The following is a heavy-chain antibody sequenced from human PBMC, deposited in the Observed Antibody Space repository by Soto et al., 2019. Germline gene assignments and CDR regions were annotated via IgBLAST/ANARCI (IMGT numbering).Heavy chain of an antibody. J-gene: IGHJ4*02. CDR1: GGSISSGGYY. CDR3: AGGPGVARNY. CDR2: IYHSGST. Sequence: SETLSLTCTVSGGSISSGGYYWSWIRQHPGKGLEWIGYIYHSGSTYYNPSLKSRVTISVDRSKNQFSLKLSSVTAADTAVYYCAGGPGVARNYWGQGTLVTISS. D-gene: IGHD5-12*01. V-gene: IGHV4-30-2*01.